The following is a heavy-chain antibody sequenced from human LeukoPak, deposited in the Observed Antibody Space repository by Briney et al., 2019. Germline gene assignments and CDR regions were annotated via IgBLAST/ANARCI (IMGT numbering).Heavy chain of an antibody. CDR1: GFTFDDYA. V-gene: IGHV3-9*01. J-gene: IGHJ3*02. CDR3: AEDMDPELGAFDM. D-gene: IGHD1-14*01. Sequence: GRSLRLSCTASGFTFDDYAMHWVRQAPGKGLEWVSGINWNSGGVAYADSVEGRFTISRDNAKNSLYLQMNSLRAEDTALYYCAEDMDPELGAFDMWGQGTMVTISS. CDR2: INWNSGGV.